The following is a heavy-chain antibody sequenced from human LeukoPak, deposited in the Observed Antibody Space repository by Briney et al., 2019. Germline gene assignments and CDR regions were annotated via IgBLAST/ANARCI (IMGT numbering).Heavy chain of an antibody. V-gene: IGHV4-59*02. CDR3: ARVIPIFGVGFDY. CDR2: IYHSGSP. Sequence: SETLSLTCTVSGVAVNSYYWTWIRQPPGKRPECLGNIYHSGSPNYNPSLKSRVTMSVETSKNQFSLNLRSVTAADTAVYYCARVIPIFGVGFDYWGQGILVTVSS. J-gene: IGHJ4*02. CDR1: GVAVNSYY. D-gene: IGHD3-3*01.